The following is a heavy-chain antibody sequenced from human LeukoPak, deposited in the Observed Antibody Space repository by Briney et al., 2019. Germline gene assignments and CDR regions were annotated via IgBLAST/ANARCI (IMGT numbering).Heavy chain of an antibody. CDR1: GGSISSYY. Sequence: SETLSLTCTVSGGSISSYYWSWIRQPPGKGLEWIGYIYYSGSTNYNPSLKSRVTISVDTSKNQFSLKLSSVTAADTAVYYCARVSTVVTPVVDYWGQGTLVTVSS. CDR2: IYYSGST. D-gene: IGHD4-23*01. J-gene: IGHJ4*02. CDR3: ARVSTVVTPVVDY. V-gene: IGHV4-59*08.